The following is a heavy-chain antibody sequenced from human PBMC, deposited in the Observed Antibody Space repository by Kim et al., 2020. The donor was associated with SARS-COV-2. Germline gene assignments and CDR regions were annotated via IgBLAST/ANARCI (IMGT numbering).Heavy chain of an antibody. CDR2: IRSKAYGGTT. V-gene: IGHV3-49*03. J-gene: IGHJ4*02. CDR1: GFTFGDYA. Sequence: GGSLRLSCTASGFTFGDYAMSWFRQAPGKGLEWVGFIRSKAYGGTTEYAASVKGRFTISRDDSKSIAYLQMNSLKTEDTAVYYCTRAVVVTAIPPGYWGQGTLVTVSS. CDR3: TRAVVVTAIPPGY. D-gene: IGHD2-21*02.